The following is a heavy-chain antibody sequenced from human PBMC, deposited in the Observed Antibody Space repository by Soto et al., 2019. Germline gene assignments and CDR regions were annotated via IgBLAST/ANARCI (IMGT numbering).Heavy chain of an antibody. CDR1: GFTFSLFG. CDR2: IWYDGSNK. CDR3: ASQFRGSNYFDY. J-gene: IGHJ4*02. Sequence: QVQLVESGGGVVQPGRSLRLSCAASGFTFSLFGMHWVRQAPGKGLEWVAVIWYDGSNKFYADSVKGRFTISRDNSKNTLYLQMNSLRAEDTAVYYCASQFRGSNYFDYWGQGTLVTVSS. V-gene: IGHV3-33*01. D-gene: IGHD6-25*01.